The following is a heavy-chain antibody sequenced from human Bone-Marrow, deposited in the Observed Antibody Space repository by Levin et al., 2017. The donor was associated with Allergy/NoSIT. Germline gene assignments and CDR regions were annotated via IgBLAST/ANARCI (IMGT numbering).Heavy chain of an antibody. J-gene: IGHJ6*02. D-gene: IGHD5-12*01. CDR2: IYHSGST. V-gene: IGHV4-4*02. CDR3: AGDLGGYSGYEYYDYGMDV. Sequence: SETLSLTCAVSGGSISSSNWWSWVRQPPGKGLEWIGEIYHSGSTNYNPSLKSRVTISVDKSKNQFSLKLRSVTAADTAVDYWAGDLGGYSGYEYYDYGMDVWGQGTTVTVSS. CDR1: GGSISSSNW.